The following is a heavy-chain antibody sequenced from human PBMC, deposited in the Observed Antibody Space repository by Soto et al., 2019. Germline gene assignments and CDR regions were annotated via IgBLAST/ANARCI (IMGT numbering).Heavy chain of an antibody. CDR1: GYTFTSYG. V-gene: IGHV1-18*01. D-gene: IGHD6-19*01. J-gene: IGHJ4*02. CDR3: ARDLAVARIDY. Sequence: APEKVSSKASGYTFTSYGISWVRQAPGQGHEWMGWISAYNGNTNYAQKLQGRVTMTTDTSTSTAYMELRSLRSDDTAVYYCARDLAVARIDYWGQGTLVTVPS. CDR2: ISAYNGNT.